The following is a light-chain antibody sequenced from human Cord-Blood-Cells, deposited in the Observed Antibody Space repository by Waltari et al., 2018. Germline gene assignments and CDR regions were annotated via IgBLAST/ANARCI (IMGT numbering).Light chain of an antibody. V-gene: IGLV2-11*01. Sequence: QSALTQPRPVSAAPGQSVTTSCPGTSIVVGGYNYLSRSQQHPGQAPNLMIYDVSKRPPAVPDRFSGSKSGNTASLTISGLQAEDEADYYCCSYAGSYTGVFGGGTKLTVL. CDR3: CSYAGSYTGV. J-gene: IGLJ3*02. CDR2: DVS. CDR1: SIVVGGYNY.